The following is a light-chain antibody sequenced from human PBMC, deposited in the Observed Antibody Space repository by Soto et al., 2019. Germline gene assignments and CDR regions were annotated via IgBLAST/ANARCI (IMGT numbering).Light chain of an antibody. CDR3: ATWDSNNHGV. Sequence: QSVLTQSSSASASLGSWVKLTCSLNSGHSSYIIAWYQQQPGKAPRYLMKLEGSGSYNKGSGVPDRFSGSSSGADRYLTISNHQFEDEADYYCATWDSNNHGVFGGGTKLTVL. V-gene: IGLV4-60*02. J-gene: IGLJ3*02. CDR2: LEGSGSY. CDR1: SGHSSYI.